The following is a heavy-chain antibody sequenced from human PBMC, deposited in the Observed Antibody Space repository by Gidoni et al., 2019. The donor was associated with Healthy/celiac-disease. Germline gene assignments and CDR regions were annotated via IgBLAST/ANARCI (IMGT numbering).Heavy chain of an antibody. Sequence: QVQLQASGPGLVKPSETLSLTCTVSGGSISSYYWSWIRPPAGKGLEWIGRIYTSGSTNYTPSLKSRVIMSVDTSKNQFSLKLSSVTAADTAVYYCARVRHNCSGSSCYCFDYWGQGTLVTVSS. J-gene: IGHJ4*02. CDR2: IYTSGST. D-gene: IGHD2-15*01. CDR3: ARVRHNCSGSSCYCFDY. V-gene: IGHV4-4*07. CDR1: GGSISSYY.